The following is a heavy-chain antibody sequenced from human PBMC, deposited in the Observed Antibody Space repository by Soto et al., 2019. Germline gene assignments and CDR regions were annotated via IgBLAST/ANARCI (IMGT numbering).Heavy chain of an antibody. CDR2: ISCGGGST. CDR3: AKADGEQWLIPPLDN. V-gene: IGHV3-23*01. J-gene: IGHJ1*01. Sequence: GVLRLSCEASGFNFKKFAMGWVRQAPGEGLEWVSGISCGGGSTCYADAVKGRFSLAGDDSKNTLSLQLNSLRVEDTAHYYCAKADGEQWLIPPLDNWGQGTQVTVSS. CDR1: GFNFKKFA. D-gene: IGHD6-19*01.